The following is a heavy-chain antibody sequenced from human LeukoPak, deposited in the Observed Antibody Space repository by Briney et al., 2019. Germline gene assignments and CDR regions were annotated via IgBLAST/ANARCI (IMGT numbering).Heavy chain of an antibody. V-gene: IGHV3-23*01. CDR3: AKARLSTGWAYNDY. Sequence: GGSLRLSCAASGFTFSSYAMSWVRQAPGKGLEWVSAVVGAGTTTFYADSVKGRFTISRDNSKNRVYLQINSLRAGDTAVYYCAKARLSTGWAYNDYWGQGTLVTVSS. J-gene: IGHJ4*02. CDR2: VVGAGTTT. D-gene: IGHD6-19*01. CDR1: GFTFSSYA.